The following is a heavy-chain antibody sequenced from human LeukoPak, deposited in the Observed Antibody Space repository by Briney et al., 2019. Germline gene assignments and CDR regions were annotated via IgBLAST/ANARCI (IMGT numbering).Heavy chain of an antibody. CDR2: ISSSGDTM. J-gene: IGHJ6*02. D-gene: IGHD2-15*01. CDR3: ARALVVYYYMGV. Sequence: GGSLRLSCAASGFTFSSYAMNWVRQAPGKGLEWVSYISSSGDTMYYADSVRGRFTISRDNAKNSLYLQMNGLRAEDTAVYYCARALVVYYYMGVWGQGTTVTVSS. V-gene: IGHV3-48*03. CDR1: GFTFSSYA.